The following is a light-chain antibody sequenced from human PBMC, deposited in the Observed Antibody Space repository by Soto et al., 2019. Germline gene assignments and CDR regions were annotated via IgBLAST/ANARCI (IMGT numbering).Light chain of an antibody. CDR3: QQYNNWPTLT. CDR2: GAS. CDR1: QSVGRN. V-gene: IGKV3D-15*01. J-gene: IGKJ4*01. Sequence: EIVMTQSPATLSVSPGERATLSGRASQSVGRNLACYQQKPGQAPRLXXYGASNRATGIPDRFSGSGSGTDLTLTISRLEPEDFAVYYCQQYNNWPTLTFGGGTKVDI.